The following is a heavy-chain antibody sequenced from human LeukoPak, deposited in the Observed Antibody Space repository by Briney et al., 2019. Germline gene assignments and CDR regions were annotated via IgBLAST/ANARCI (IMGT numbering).Heavy chain of an antibody. CDR1: GGTFSSYA. V-gene: IGHV1-69*13. D-gene: IGHD6-19*01. CDR2: IIPIFGTA. J-gene: IGHJ4*02. Sequence: ASVKVSCKASGGTFSSYAISWVRQAPGQGLEWMGGIIPIFGTANYAQKFQGRVTITADESTSTAYMELRSLRSDDTAVYYCARDVQAQWLVHGYWGQGTLVTVSS. CDR3: ARDVQAQWLVHGY.